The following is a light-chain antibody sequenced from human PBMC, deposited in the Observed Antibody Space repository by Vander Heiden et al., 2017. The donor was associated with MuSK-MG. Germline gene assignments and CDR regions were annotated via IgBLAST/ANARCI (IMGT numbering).Light chain of an antibody. J-gene: IGKJ1*01. CDR3: QRYTGAART. CDR1: QGISNY. V-gene: IGKV1-27*01. CDR2: AAS. Sequence: DIQMTQSPSSLSASVGDRVTITCRASQGISNYLAWYQQKPGKVPKVLIYAASTLQAGVPSRFSGSGPGTDFTLTISILKPEDVATYYCQRYTGAARTFGQGTKVEIK.